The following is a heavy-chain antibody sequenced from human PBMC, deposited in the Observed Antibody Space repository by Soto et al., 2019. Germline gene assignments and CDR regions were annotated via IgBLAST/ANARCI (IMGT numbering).Heavy chain of an antibody. CDR1: GFTFNTYA. V-gene: IGHV3-23*01. J-gene: IGHJ4*02. Sequence: SLRLSCAASGFTFNTYAMSWVRQAPGKGLEWVSTISDSGGRTYYAASVKGRLTVSRDNSKNTLYLLMNSLSAEDTALYYCAKFHGSGTYYNFPDYWGQGSLVTVS. CDR2: ISDSGGRT. D-gene: IGHD3-10*01. CDR3: AKFHGSGTYYNFPDY.